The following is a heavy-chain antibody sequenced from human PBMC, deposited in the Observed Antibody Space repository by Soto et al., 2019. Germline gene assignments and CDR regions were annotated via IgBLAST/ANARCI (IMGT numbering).Heavy chain of an antibody. J-gene: IGHJ5*02. V-gene: IGHV1-2*04. CDR1: GYTFTGYY. CDR2: INPNSGGT. D-gene: IGHD3-9*01. CDR3: ARAREASILTGYLSGNWFDP. Sequence: ASVKVSCKASGYTFTGYYMHWVRQAPGQGLEWMGWINPNSGGTNYAQKFQGWVTMTRDTSISTAYMELSRLRSDDTAVYYCARAREASILTGYLSGNWFDPWGQGTLVTVSS.